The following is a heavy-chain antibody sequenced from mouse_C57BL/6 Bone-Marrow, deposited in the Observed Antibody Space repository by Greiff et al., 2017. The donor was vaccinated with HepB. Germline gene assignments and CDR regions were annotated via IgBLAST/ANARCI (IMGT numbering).Heavy chain of an antibody. CDR3: ARSNYYGSSYPMDY. CDR1: GYTFTDYN. D-gene: IGHD1-1*01. J-gene: IGHJ4*01. CDR2: INPNNGGT. V-gene: IGHV1-22*01. Sequence: DVKLVESGPELVKPGASVKMSCKASGYTFTDYNMHWVKQSHGKSLEWIGYINPNNGGTSYNQKFKGKATLTVNKSSSTAYMELRSLTSEDSAVYYCARSNYYGSSYPMDYWGQGTSVTVSS.